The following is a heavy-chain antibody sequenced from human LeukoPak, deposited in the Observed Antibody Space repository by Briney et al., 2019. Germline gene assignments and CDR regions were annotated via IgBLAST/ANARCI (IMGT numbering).Heavy chain of an antibody. V-gene: IGHV3-23*01. Sequence: PGGSLRLSCAASGFTFSNYAMTWVRQAPGKGLEWVSVISGSGDSTYYADPVKGRFTISRDNSKNTLYLQMNSLRAEDTAVYYCAKRDPAYYYAMDVWGQGTTVTVSS. CDR1: GFTFSNYA. CDR2: ISGSGDST. CDR3: AKRDPAYYYAMDV. J-gene: IGHJ6*02.